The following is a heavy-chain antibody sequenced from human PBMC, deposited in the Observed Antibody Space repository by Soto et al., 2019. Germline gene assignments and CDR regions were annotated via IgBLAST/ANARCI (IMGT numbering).Heavy chain of an antibody. D-gene: IGHD2-2*01. CDR1: GFTFDDYA. CDR3: AKDSSTPGGVSYYYYYMDV. J-gene: IGHJ6*03. Sequence: EVQLVESGGGLVQPGRSLRLSCAASGFTFDDYAMHWVRQAPGKGLEWVSGISWNSGSIGYADSVKGRFTISRDNAKNSLYLQMNSLRAEDTALYYCAKDSSTPGGVSYYYYYMDVWGKGTTVTVSS. V-gene: IGHV3-9*01. CDR2: ISWNSGSI.